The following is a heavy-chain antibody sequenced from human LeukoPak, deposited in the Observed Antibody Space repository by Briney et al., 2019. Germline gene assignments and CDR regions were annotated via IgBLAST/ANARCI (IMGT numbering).Heavy chain of an antibody. CDR3: ARGGASSRYFDY. J-gene: IGHJ4*02. D-gene: IGHD1-26*01. CDR2: VSYSGST. Sequence: SETLSLTCTVSGGSISGQYWSWIRQPPGKGLEWIGFVSYSGSTNYNPSLNGRVTISLDTSKNQFSLRLNSVTAADTAVYYCARGGASSRYFDYWGQGTLVTVPS. CDR1: GGSISGQY. V-gene: IGHV4-59*11.